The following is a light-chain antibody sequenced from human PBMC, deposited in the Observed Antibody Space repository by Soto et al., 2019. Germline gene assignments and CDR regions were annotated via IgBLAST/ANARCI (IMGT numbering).Light chain of an antibody. CDR1: QTIANY. V-gene: IGKV1-39*01. CDR2: AAS. CDR3: QQTYSTPWT. Sequence: DIQMTQSPSSLSASVGDRVTITCRASQTIANYLNWYQQKPGKAPKVLISAASSSQSGVPSRFSGSGSGTDFTFIISSLQPEDFATYYCQQTYSTPWTFGQGTKVDI. J-gene: IGKJ1*01.